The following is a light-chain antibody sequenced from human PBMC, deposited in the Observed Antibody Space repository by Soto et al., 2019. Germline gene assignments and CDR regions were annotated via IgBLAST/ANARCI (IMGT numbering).Light chain of an antibody. CDR2: DVN. CDR1: SSDVGGYNY. Sequence: QSVLNQPASVSGSPGQSITISCTGTSSDVGGYNYVSWYQQHPGKAPKLMIYDVNNRPSGVSNRFSGSKSGNTASLTISGLQAEDEADYYCSSYTSSGTYVFGTGTKVTVL. CDR3: SSYTSSGTYV. V-gene: IGLV2-14*03. J-gene: IGLJ1*01.